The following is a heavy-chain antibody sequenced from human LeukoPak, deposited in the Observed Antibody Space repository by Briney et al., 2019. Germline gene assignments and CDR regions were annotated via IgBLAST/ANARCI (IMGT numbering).Heavy chain of an antibody. D-gene: IGHD3/OR15-3a*01. CDR2: INTDGSST. J-gene: IGHJ3*02. V-gene: IGHV3-74*01. CDR3: AREAGLANAFDI. CDR1: GFTFSSYW. Sequence: GGSLRLSCAASGFTFSSYWMHWVRQAPGKGLVWVSRINTDGSSTSYADSVKGRFTISRDNAKNTLYLQMNSLRAEDTAVYYCAREAGLANAFDIWGQGTMVTVSS.